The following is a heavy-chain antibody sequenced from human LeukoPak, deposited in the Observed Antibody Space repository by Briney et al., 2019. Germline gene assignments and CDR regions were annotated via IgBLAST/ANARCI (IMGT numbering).Heavy chain of an antibody. CDR3: TTDEDWNYARKDV. CDR2: TVSEIDGGTT. J-gene: IGHJ6*02. Sequence: GGSLRLSCAASGFTFNYAWMSWVRQVPGKGLEWVGQTVSEIDGGTTDYAAPVKGRFTISRDDSKSTLYLQMNSLKIEDTAVYYCTTDEDWNYARKDVWGQGATAIVSS. D-gene: IGHD1-7*01. CDR1: GFTFNYAW. V-gene: IGHV3-15*04.